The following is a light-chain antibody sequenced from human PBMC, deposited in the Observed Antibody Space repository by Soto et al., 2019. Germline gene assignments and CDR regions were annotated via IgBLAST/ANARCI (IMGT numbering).Light chain of an antibody. CDR1: QSVSSSY. V-gene: IGKV3-20*01. CDR3: QQYGSSPRIT. CDR2: GAS. J-gene: IGKJ5*01. Sequence: EIVWTQSPATLSLSPGERANISCRASQSVSSSYLACYQQKPGQAPRLLIYGASSRATGIPDRCRGSGSGTDFTLTISRLEPEDFAVYYCQQYGSSPRITFGQGTRLEIK.